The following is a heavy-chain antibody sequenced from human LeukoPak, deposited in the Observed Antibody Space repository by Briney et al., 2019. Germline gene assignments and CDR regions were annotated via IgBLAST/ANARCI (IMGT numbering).Heavy chain of an antibody. V-gene: IGHV4-59*08. CDR2: IYDNGYT. D-gene: IGHD3-16*02. CDR1: GGSMSTYY. J-gene: IGHJ5*02. CDR3: ARRAFGGVIAANWFDP. Sequence: SETLSLTCTVSGGSMSTYYWSWIRQPPGKGLEWIGYIYDNGYTHYNPSLRSRVSISLDTSKSQFSLNLSSVTAADTAVYYCARRAFGGVIAANWFDPWGQGTLVTVSS.